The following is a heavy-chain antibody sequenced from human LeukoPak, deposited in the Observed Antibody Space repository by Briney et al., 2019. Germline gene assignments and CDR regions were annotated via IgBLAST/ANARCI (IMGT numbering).Heavy chain of an antibody. CDR3: AKGPGDYGFDY. Sequence: PGRSLRLSCAASGFTFSSYAMHWVRQAPGKGLEWVAVISYDGSNKYYADSVKGRFTISRDNSKNTLYLQMNSLRAEDTAVYYCAKGPGDYGFDYWGQGTLVTVSS. V-gene: IGHV3-30-3*01. J-gene: IGHJ4*02. CDR1: GFTFSSYA. CDR2: ISYDGSNK. D-gene: IGHD4-17*01.